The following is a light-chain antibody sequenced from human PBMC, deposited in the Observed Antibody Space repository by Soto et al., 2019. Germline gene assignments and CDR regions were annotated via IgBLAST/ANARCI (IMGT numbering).Light chain of an antibody. V-gene: IGLV3-21*02. CDR1: NIGSKS. Sequence: SYELTQPPSVSVAPGQTARITCGGNNIGSKSVHWYQQKPGQAPVLXXXXXXDXXXXXXXXXXXXXSGXTATXXIXRVXXXXXXXXYCXVWDSSSDHRLFGGGTKLTVL. J-gene: IGLJ3*02. CDR2: XXX. CDR3: XVWDSSSDHRL.